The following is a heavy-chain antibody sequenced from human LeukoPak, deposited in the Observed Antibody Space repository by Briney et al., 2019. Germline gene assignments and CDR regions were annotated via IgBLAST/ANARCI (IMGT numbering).Heavy chain of an antibody. V-gene: IGHV6-1*01. CDR1: GDSVSSNRVT. J-gene: IGHJ5*02. CDR3: ARRLTQYDCFDP. CDR2: TYYRSTWYN. D-gene: IGHD2-2*01. Sequence: SQTLSLTCAISGDSVSSNRVTWNWIRQSPSRGLEWLGRTYYRSTWYNDYAVSVRGRITVNPDTSKNQFSLHLNSVTPEDTAVYYCARRLTQYDCFDPWGQGILVTVSS.